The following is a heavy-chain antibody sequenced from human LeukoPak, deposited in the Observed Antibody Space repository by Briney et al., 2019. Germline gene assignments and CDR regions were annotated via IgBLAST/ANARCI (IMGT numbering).Heavy chain of an antibody. CDR1: GGSISSGGYS. CDR3: ARGDSSGYYQNWFDP. V-gene: IGHV4-30-2*01. D-gene: IGHD3-22*01. J-gene: IGHJ5*02. CDR2: IYHSGST. Sequence: PSETLSLTCAVSGGSISSGGYSWGWIRQPPGKGLEWIGYIYHSGSTYYNPSLKSRVTISVDRSKNQFSLKLSSVTAADTAVYYCARGDSSGYYQNWFDPWGQGTLVTVSS.